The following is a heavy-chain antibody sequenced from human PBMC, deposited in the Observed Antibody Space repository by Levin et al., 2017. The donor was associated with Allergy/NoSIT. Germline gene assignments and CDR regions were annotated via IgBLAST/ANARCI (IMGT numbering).Heavy chain of an antibody. V-gene: IGHV3-30*18. CDR3: AKDPGVGAAAIDY. CDR2: ISYDGSNK. CDR1: GFTFSSYG. J-gene: IGHJ4*02. D-gene: IGHD1-26*01. Sequence: PGGSLRLSCAASGFTFSSYGMHWVRQAPGKGLEWVAFISYDGSNKYYADSVKGRFTISRDNSKNTLYLQMNSLRAEDTAVYYCAKDPGVGAAAIDYWGQGTLVTVSS.